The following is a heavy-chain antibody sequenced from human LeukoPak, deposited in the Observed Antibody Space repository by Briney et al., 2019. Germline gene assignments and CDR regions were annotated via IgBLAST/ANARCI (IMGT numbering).Heavy chain of an antibody. CDR1: GFTFSSYG. D-gene: IGHD1-1*01. J-gene: IGHJ4*02. V-gene: IGHV3-33*01. CDR2: IWYDGSNK. CDR3: ARVSGPNWNDVIDY. Sequence: GGSLRLSCAASGFTFSSYGMHWVRQAPGKGLEWVAVIWYDGSNKYYADSVKGRFTISRDNSKNTLYLQMNSLRAEDTAVYYCARVSGPNWNDVIDYWGQGTLVTVSS.